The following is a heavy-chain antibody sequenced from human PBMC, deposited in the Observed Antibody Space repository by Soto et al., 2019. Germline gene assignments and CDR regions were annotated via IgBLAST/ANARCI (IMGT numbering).Heavy chain of an antibody. D-gene: IGHD3-10*01. Sequence: ASVKVSCKASGYTFTNYGISWVRQAPGQGLEWMGWINVYNGNTKYAQKVQGRVTMTTDTSTSTAYMELRSLRSDDTAVYYCGRGVGSGSYYNQYTWSAPWGQGTLVPVSS. CDR1: GYTFTNYG. V-gene: IGHV1-18*01. J-gene: IGHJ5*02. CDR3: GRGVGSGSYYNQYTWSAP. CDR2: INVYNGNT.